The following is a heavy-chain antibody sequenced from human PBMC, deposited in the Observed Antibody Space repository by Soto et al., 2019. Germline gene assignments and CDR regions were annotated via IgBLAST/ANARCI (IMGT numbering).Heavy chain of an antibody. CDR3: ALVCSGYGLDAYYI. CDR1: GYTFTGYG. Sequence: ASVKVSCKASGYTFTGYGISWVRQAPGQGLEWMGWISAYNGNTNYAQKLQGRVTMTTDTSTSTAYMELRSLRSDDTAVYYCALVCSGYGLDAYYIWGRGSMVTVSS. J-gene: IGHJ3*02. CDR2: ISAYNGNT. D-gene: IGHD6-25*01. V-gene: IGHV1-18*04.